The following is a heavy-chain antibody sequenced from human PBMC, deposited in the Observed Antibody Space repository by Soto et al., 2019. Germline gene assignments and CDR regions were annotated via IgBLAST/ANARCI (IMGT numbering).Heavy chain of an antibody. D-gene: IGHD3-9*01. CDR1: GGSFSGYY. CDR3: ARQRPYYDILTGQNYYYYGMDV. Sequence: QVQLQQWGAGLLKPSETLSLTCAVYGGSFSGYYWSWIRQPPGKGLEWIGEINHSGSTNYNPSLKSRVTISVDTSKNQFSLKLSSVTAAATAVYYCARQRPYYDILTGQNYYYYGMDVWGQGTTVTVSS. J-gene: IGHJ6*02. CDR2: INHSGST. V-gene: IGHV4-34*01.